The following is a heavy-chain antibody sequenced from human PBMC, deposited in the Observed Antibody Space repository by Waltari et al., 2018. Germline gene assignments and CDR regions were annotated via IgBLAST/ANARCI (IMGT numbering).Heavy chain of an antibody. V-gene: IGHV3-53*01. Sequence: EVQVVESGGGLIQPGGSLRLACRVSGFIVSLHYMSWVRQAPGKGLEWVSVIYSGGSRYYVDSVKGRFTISRDNSKNTIYLEMNSLRGEDTAVYFCVGHRFGSGSYFDYWGQGTPVTVSS. CDR1: GFIVSLHY. D-gene: IGHD3-10*01. CDR3: VGHRFGSGSYFDY. J-gene: IGHJ4*02. CDR2: IYSGGSR.